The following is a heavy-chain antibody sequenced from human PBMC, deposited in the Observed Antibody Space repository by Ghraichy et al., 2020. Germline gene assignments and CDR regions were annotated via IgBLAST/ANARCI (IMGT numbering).Heavy chain of an antibody. CDR2: VTDSGRST. Sequence: GGSLRLSCAASGFTFNTYAMSWVRQAPGKGLEWVSVVTDSGRSTFYADFVRGRFTISRDNSKNTLYMQMNSLGPGDTAVYYCARNFGSVTYVRYFLNNWGQESPVTVS. CDR1: GFTFNTYA. D-gene: IGHD3-10*01. J-gene: IGHJ4*02. CDR3: ARNFGSVTYVRYFLNN. V-gene: IGHV3-23*01.